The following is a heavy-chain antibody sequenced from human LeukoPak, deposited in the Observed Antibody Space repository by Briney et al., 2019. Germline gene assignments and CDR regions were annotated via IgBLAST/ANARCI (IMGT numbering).Heavy chain of an antibody. CDR3: RFYYYMDV. CDR1: NYPITSDYY. Sequence: SETLSLTCAVYNYPITSDYYWVWIRQPPGQGLEWIGQIFHSGIAHYNPSLKSRVTMSVDTSRSQFSVNLNSVTAADTAVYYNRFYYYMDVWGKGTTVTVSS. V-gene: IGHV4-38-2*01. J-gene: IGHJ6*03. CDR2: IFHSGIA.